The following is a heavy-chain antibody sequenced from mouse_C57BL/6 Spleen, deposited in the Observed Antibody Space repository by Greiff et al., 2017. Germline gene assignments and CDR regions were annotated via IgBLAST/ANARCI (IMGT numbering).Heavy chain of an antibody. CDR2: IHPNSGST. J-gene: IGHJ4*01. CDR3: ARPYDGYFYYAMDY. CDR1: GYTFTSYW. Sequence: QVQLQQPGAELVKPGASVKLSCKASGYTFTSYWMHWVKQRPGQGLEWIGMIHPNSGSTNYNEKFESKATLTVDKSSSTAYMQLSSLTSEDSAVYYCARPYDGYFYYAMDYWGQGTSVTVSS. D-gene: IGHD2-3*01. V-gene: IGHV1-64*01.